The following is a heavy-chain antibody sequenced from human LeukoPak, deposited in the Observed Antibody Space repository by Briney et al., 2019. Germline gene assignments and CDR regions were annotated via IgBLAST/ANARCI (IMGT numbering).Heavy chain of an antibody. Sequence: SETLSLTCTVSGGSISSGDYYWSWIRQPPGKGLEWIGYIYYSGSTYYNPSLKSRVTISIDTSKNQFSLKLSSVTAADTAVYYCARARGYSGYDWGFDYWGQGTLVTVSS. D-gene: IGHD5-12*01. V-gene: IGHV4-30-4*02. CDR2: IYYSGST. CDR3: ARARGYSGYDWGFDY. CDR1: GGSISSGDYY. J-gene: IGHJ4*02.